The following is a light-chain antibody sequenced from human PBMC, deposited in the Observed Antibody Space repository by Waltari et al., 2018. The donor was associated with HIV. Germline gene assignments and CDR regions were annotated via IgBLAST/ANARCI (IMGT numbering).Light chain of an antibody. CDR3: CSYTGTNPFLL. CDR1: SSNVGSYNL. V-gene: IGLV2-23*02. J-gene: IGLJ2*01. Sequence: QSALTQPASVSGSPGQSITISCTGTSSNVGSYNLVSWYQQHPGIAPKLMIYEVSKRPSGVSNRFSRSKSGNTASRTISGLQAEDEADYYCCSYTGTNPFLLFGGGTKLTVL. CDR2: EVS.